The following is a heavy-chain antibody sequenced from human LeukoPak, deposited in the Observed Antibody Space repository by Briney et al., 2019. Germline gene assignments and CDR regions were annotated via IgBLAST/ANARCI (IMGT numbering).Heavy chain of an antibody. V-gene: IGHV4-59*01. CDR2: IYYSGST. D-gene: IGHD4-11*01. J-gene: IGHJ4*02. CDR1: GASISFYY. Sequence: PSETLSLTCTVSGASISFYYWSWIRQPPGKGLEWIGYIYYSGSTKYNPSLKSRVTTSIDTSKNQFSLNLKSVTAADTAVYYCASGAVTTHDYWGQGTLVTVSS. CDR3: ASGAVTTHDY.